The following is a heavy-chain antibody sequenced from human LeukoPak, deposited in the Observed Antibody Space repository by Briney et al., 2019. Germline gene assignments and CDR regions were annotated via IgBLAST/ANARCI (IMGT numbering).Heavy chain of an antibody. V-gene: IGHV4-59*01. D-gene: IGHD6-13*01. J-gene: IGHJ3*02. CDR1: GGSISSYY. CDR2: IYYSGST. Sequence: SETLSLTCTVSGGSISSYYWSWIRQPPGKGLEWIGCIYYSGSTNYNPSLKSRVTISVDTSKNQFSLKLSSVTAADTAVYYCARDLSSSWYGDDAFDIWGQGTMVTVSS. CDR3: ARDLSSSWYGDDAFDI.